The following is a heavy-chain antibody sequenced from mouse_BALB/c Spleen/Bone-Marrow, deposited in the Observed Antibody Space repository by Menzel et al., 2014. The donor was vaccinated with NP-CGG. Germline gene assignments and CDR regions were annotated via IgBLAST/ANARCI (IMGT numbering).Heavy chain of an antibody. V-gene: IGHV3-2*02. CDR2: ISYSGST. CDR3: ARGITTAWFAY. Sequence: EVKLQESGPGLVKPSQSLSLTCTVTGYSITSDYAWNWIQQFPGNKLEWMGYISYSGSTSYNPSLKSRISITRDTSKNQFFLQLNSVTTEDTATYYCARGITTAWFAYWGQGTLVTVSA. J-gene: IGHJ3*01. D-gene: IGHD2-4*01. CDR1: GYSITSDYA.